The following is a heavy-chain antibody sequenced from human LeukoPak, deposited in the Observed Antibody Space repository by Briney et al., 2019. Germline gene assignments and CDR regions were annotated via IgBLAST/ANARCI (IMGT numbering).Heavy chain of an antibody. CDR1: GGSISSSSYY. J-gene: IGHJ5*02. Sequence: SETLSLTCTVSGGSISSSSYYWGWIRQPPGKGLEWIGSIYYSGSTYYNPSLKSRVTISVDTSKNQFSLKLSSVTAADTAVYYCARAYTQGPFDPWGQGTLVTVSS. V-gene: IGHV4-39*07. CDR2: IYYSGST. CDR3: ARAYTQGPFDP. D-gene: IGHD2-2*02.